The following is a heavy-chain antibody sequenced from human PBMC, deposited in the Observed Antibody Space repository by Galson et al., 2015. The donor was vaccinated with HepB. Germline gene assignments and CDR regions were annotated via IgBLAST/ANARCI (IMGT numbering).Heavy chain of an antibody. Sequence: SVKVSCKASGYTFPNFGIIWVRQAPGQGLEWMGWISTWNENTNYAQKFQGRITMTTDTFTTTAYMELRSLTSDDTAVYYCARVGITGKYFADHWGQGTLVAVSS. CDR3: ARVGITGKYFADH. V-gene: IGHV1-18*01. J-gene: IGHJ4*02. CDR2: ISTWNENT. D-gene: IGHD1-20*01. CDR1: GYTFPNFG.